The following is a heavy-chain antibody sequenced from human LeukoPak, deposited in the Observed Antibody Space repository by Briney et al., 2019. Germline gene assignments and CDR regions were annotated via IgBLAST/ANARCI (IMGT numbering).Heavy chain of an antibody. D-gene: IGHD1-14*01. V-gene: IGHV4-59*01. CDR2: IYYTGST. CDR1: GGSMSTYY. Sequence: SETPSLTCTVSGGSMSTYYWTWIRQPPGKGLEWIGFIYYTGSTNYNPSLKSRVTISVDTSKNQFSLKLSSVTAADTAVYYCAGMRITTPTVRTLDYWGQGTLVTVSS. J-gene: IGHJ4*02. CDR3: AGMRITTPTVRTLDY.